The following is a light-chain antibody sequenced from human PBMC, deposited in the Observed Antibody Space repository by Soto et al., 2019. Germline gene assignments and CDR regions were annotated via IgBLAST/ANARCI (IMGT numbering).Light chain of an antibody. V-gene: IGKV1-39*01. CDR2: AAS. J-gene: IGKJ1*01. CDR1: QNIASY. Sequence: DIQMTQSPSSLSASVGDRVTITCRASQNIASYLNWYQQRPGKAPELLIYAASSLQSGVPLRFSGSGSGTEFTLTIGSLQPEDFASYYCQQNFNVPRTFGQGTKVEI. CDR3: QQNFNVPRT.